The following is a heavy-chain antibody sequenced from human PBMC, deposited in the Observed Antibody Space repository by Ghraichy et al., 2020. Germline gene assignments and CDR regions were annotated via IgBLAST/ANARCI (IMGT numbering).Heavy chain of an antibody. D-gene: IGHD4-17*01. J-gene: IGHJ4*02. CDR1: GYTFTGYY. V-gene: IGHV1-2*04. Sequence: ASVKVSCKASGYTFTGYYMHWVRQAPGQGLEWMGWINPNSSGTNYAQKFQGWVTMTRDTSISTVYMELTRLTSDDTAVYYCAREQGGTVTPYFDYWGQGTLVTVSS. CDR3: AREQGGTVTPYFDY. CDR2: INPNSSGT.